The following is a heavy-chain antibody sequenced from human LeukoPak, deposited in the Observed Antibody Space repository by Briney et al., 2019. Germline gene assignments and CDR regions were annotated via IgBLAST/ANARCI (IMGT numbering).Heavy chain of an antibody. CDR3: ARLTSTCSGGNCYQYYFDY. CDR1: GDSMSGDSFH. V-gene: IGHV4-39*01. CDR2: IYYSGSS. J-gene: IGHJ4*02. Sequence: SETLSLTCTASGDSMSGDSFHWVWIRQPPGKGLEWIGSIYYSGSSFYNPSLKSRLTMSVDTSKNQFSLKLSSVTAADTARYFCARLTSTCSGGNCYQYYFDYWGQGTLVTVSS. D-gene: IGHD2-15*01.